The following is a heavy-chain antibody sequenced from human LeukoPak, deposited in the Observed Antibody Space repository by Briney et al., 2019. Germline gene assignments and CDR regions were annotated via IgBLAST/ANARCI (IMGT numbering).Heavy chain of an antibody. D-gene: IGHD3-10*01. J-gene: IGHJ6*03. CDR2: IHTSGST. Sequence: PSETLSLTCTVSGYSISSYYWSWIRQPAGKGLEWIGRIHTSGSTKYNPSLKSRVTMSVDTSKNQFSLKLSSVTAADTAVHYCARDQYYYGSGSLYMDVWGKGTTVTVSS. V-gene: IGHV4-4*07. CDR3: ARDQYYYGSGSLYMDV. CDR1: GYSISSYY.